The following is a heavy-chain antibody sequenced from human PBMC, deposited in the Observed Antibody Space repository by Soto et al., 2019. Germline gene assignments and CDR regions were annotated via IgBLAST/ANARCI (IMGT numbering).Heavy chain of an antibody. V-gene: IGHV4-59*01. Sequence: PSETLSLTCTISGGSISVYYWSWIRQPPGQALEWIGYIHDSGSPYYNPSLRSRVIISADTSKNQISLKLTSATAADTAVYYCARGVGSSPPRYWGRGTLVTVSS. CDR1: GGSISVYY. CDR2: IHDSGSP. J-gene: IGHJ4*02. CDR3: ARGVGSSPPRY. D-gene: IGHD1-26*01.